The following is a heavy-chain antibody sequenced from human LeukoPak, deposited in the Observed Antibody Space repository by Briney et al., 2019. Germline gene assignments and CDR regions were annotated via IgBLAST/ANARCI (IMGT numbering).Heavy chain of an antibody. Sequence: SVNVSCKASGGTFSSYAISWVRQAPGQGLEWMGGIIPIFGTANYAQKFQGRVTITADESTSTAYMELSSLRSEDTAVYYCARDSVSRRYFDLWGRGTLVTVSS. CDR3: ARDSVSRRYFDL. CDR2: IIPIFGTA. J-gene: IGHJ2*01. V-gene: IGHV1-69*01. CDR1: GGTFSSYA. D-gene: IGHD5/OR15-5a*01.